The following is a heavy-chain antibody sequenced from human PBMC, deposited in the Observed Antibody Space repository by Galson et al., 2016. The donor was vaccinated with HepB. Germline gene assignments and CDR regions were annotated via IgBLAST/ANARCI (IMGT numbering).Heavy chain of an antibody. V-gene: IGHV3-72*01. CDR2: SRNKARSYTT. CDR1: GFTFSDHY. CDR3: ARSYYYGSGSVGDFDV. Sequence: SLRLSCAASGFTFSDHYMEWVRQAPGKGLEWVARSRNKARSYTTEYAASVKGRFAISRDDSKRSLYLQMNSLKTEDTAVYYCARSYYYGSGSVGDFDVWGQGTTVTVS. D-gene: IGHD3-10*01. J-gene: IGHJ3*01.